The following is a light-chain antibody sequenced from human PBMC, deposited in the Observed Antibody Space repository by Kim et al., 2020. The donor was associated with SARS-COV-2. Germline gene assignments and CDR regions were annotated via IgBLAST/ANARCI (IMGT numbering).Light chain of an antibody. V-gene: IGKV4-1*01. CDR3: HQYYSIPQYA. Sequence: DIVMTQSPDSLAVSLGERATINCKSSQSLLYSSNNKNYVAWYQQKPGQPPKLLIYWASTRESGVPDRFSGSGSGTDFTLTISSLQAEDVAVYYCHQYYSIPQYAFGGGTKVDIK. J-gene: IGKJ4*01. CDR1: QSLLYSSNNKNY. CDR2: WAS.